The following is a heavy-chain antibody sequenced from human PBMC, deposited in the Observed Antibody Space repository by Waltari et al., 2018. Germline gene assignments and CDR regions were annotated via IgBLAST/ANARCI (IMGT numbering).Heavy chain of an antibody. Sequence: EVQLVESGGGLVQPGGSLRLSCSASGFTFSSDAMRWVRQAPGKGLEWVSAITASGGSTYYADSVKGRFTISRDNSKNTLYLQMNSLRAEDTAVYYCAKGVYSSSWYYYFDYWGQGALVTVSS. J-gene: IGHJ4*02. CDR1: GFTFSSDA. CDR2: ITASGGST. CDR3: AKGVYSSSWYYYFDY. D-gene: IGHD6-13*01. V-gene: IGHV3-23*04.